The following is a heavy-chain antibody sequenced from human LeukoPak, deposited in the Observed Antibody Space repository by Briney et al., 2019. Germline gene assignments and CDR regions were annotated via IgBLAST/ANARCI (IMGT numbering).Heavy chain of an antibody. CDR2: INTNTGNP. J-gene: IGHJ2*01. V-gene: IGHV7-4-1*02. CDR1: GYTFVSYT. D-gene: IGHD3-3*01. CDR3: AREGDVWGDFWSGYKDEPYWYFDL. Sequence: ASVKVSCKASGYTFVSYTMNWVRQAPGQGLEWMGWINTNTGNPTYAQGFTGRFVFSLDTSVSTAHLQISSLKAEDTAVYYCAREGDVWGDFWSGYKDEPYWYFDLWGRGTLVTVSS.